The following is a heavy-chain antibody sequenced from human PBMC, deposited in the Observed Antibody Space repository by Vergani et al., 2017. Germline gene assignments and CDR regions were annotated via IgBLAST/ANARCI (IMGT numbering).Heavy chain of an antibody. CDR2: ISSSSSYI. Sequence: EVQLVESGGGLVKPGGSLRLSCAASGFTFSSYSMNWVRQAPGKGLEWVSSISSSSSYIYYADSVKGRFTISRDNAKNSLYLQMNSLRAEDTAVYYCAGDNDDFWSGSMGDAFDIWGQGTMVTVSS. D-gene: IGHD3-3*01. CDR3: AGDNDDFWSGSMGDAFDI. CDR1: GFTFSSYS. V-gene: IGHV3-21*01. J-gene: IGHJ3*02.